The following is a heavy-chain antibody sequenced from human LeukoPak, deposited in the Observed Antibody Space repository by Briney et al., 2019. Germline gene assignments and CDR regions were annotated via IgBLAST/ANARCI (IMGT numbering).Heavy chain of an antibody. Sequence: GGSLRLSCAAAGFTFSSYSMNWVRQAPGKGLEWVSYISSSSSTIYYPDSVKGRFTISRDNAKNSLYLQMNSLRAEDTAVYYCARDRGYYDSSGYCHFDYWGQGTLVTVSS. J-gene: IGHJ4*02. V-gene: IGHV3-48*01. CDR2: ISSSSSTI. CDR3: ARDRGYYDSSGYCHFDY. CDR1: GFTFSSYS. D-gene: IGHD3-22*01.